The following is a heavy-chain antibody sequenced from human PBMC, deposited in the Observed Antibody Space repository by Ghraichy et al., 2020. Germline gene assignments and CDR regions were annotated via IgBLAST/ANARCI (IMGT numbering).Heavy chain of an antibody. CDR1: GFTFSSYA. D-gene: IGHD6-19*01. V-gene: IGHV3-23*01. Sequence: GGSLRLSCAASGFTFSSYAMSWVRQAPGKGLEWVSAISGSGGSTYYADSVKGRFTISRDNSKNTLYLQMNSLRAEDTAVYYCAKVDGGSPIAVADYYGMDVWGQGTTVTVSS. CDR3: AKVDGGSPIAVADYYGMDV. CDR2: ISGSGGST. J-gene: IGHJ6*02.